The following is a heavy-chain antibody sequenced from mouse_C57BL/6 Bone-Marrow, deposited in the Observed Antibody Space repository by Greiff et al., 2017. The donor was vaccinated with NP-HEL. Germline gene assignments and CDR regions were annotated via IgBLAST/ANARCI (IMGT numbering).Heavy chain of an antibody. CDR1: GFTFSDYY. J-gene: IGHJ3*01. CDR2: INYDGSST. Sequence: VQLKESEGGLVQPGSSMKLSCTASGFTFSDYYMAWVRQVPEKGLEWVANINYDGSSTYYLDSLKSRFIISRDNAKNILYLQMSSLKSEDTATYYCARAGWLRDSAWFAYWGQGTLVTVSA. CDR3: ARAGWLRDSAWFAY. V-gene: IGHV5-16*01. D-gene: IGHD2-2*01.